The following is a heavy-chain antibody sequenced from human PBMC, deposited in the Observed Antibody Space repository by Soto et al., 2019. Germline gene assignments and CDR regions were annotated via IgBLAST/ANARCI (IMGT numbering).Heavy chain of an antibody. D-gene: IGHD2-15*01. CDR3: AKGSPSLGYCSSGSCFPDYGMDV. V-gene: IGHV3-30*18. Sequence: GGSLRLSCAASEFTFRSYGMHWVRQAPGKGLEWVAVISYDGSDQYYADSVKGRFTISRDNSKNTLYLQMHSLRAEDTALYYCAKGSPSLGYCSSGSCFPDYGMDVWGQGTTVTVSS. J-gene: IGHJ6*02. CDR2: ISYDGSDQ. CDR1: EFTFRSYG.